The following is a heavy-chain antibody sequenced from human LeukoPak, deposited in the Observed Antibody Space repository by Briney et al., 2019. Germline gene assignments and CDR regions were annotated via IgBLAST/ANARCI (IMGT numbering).Heavy chain of an antibody. CDR2: INHSGST. J-gene: IGHJ3*02. CDR1: GGSFSGYY. V-gene: IGHV4-34*01. D-gene: IGHD5-18*01. CDR3: ARMGGYSWRGTDAFDI. Sequence: PSETLSLTCAVYGGSFSGYYWSWIRQPPGKGLGWIGEINHSGSTNYNPSLKSRVTISVDTSKNQFSLKLSSVTAADTAVYYCARMGGYSWRGTDAFDIWGQGTMVTVSS.